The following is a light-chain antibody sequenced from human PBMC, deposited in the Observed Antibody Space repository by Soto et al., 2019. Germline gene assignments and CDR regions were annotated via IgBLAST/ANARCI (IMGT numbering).Light chain of an antibody. CDR2: AAS. CDR1: QSIAFY. Sequence: DIQMTQSPSSLSASVGDRVIITCRASQSIAFYVNWFQQKPGKAPRLLIYAASSLQSGVPSRFSGSGSGTDFTLTINSLQPEEFATYYCQQSSNSPMYTFGQGTKV. CDR3: QQSSNSPMYT. V-gene: IGKV1-39*01. J-gene: IGKJ2*01.